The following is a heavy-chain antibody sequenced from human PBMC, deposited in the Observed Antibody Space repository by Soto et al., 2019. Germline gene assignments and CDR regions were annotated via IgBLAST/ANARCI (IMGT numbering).Heavy chain of an antibody. CDR1: GFTVSNNY. CDR3: ATNRGGGGY. V-gene: IGHV3-53*01. D-gene: IGHD3-10*01. CDR2: IYSGGYT. Sequence: EVQLVESGGGLIQPGGSLRLSCAVSGFTVSNNYMSWVRQAPGKGLEGVSVIYSGGYTAYGDSVKGRFTISRDNSKTTLYPKKNTRGAEDPAVYYGATNRGGGGYWGQGTLVTVSS. J-gene: IGHJ4*02.